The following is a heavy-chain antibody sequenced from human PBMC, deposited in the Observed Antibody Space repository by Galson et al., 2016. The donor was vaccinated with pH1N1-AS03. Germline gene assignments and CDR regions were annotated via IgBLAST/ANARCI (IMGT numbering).Heavy chain of an antibody. V-gene: IGHV1-69*02. CDR1: GGTFSKYT. CDR3: ATGDLGSYCFYP. CDR2: IIPILGIT. Sequence: SVKVSCKASGGTFSKYTFNWLRQAPGQGLEWMGRIIPILGITNYAQKFQDRVTIIVDKSTNTAYMNPSGLRSEYTAMYYCATGDLGSYCFYPCGQGTLVTVSS. D-gene: IGHD2-21*01. J-gene: IGHJ5*01.